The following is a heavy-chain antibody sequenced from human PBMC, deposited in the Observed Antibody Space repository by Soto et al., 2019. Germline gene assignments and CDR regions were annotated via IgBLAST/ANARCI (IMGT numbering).Heavy chain of an antibody. V-gene: IGHV3-23*01. CDR2: ISGSGGST. Sequence: GGSLRLSCAASGFTFSSYAMSWVRQAPGKGLEWVSAISGSGGSTYYADSVKGRFTISRDNSKNTLYLQMNSLRAEDTAVYYCAKASVQHYYDSSGYYYFDYWGQGTLVTVSS. D-gene: IGHD3-22*01. J-gene: IGHJ4*02. CDR3: AKASVQHYYDSSGYYYFDY. CDR1: GFTFSSYA.